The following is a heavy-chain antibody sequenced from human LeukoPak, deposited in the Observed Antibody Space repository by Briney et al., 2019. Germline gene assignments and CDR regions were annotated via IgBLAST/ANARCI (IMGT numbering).Heavy chain of an antibody. V-gene: IGHV1-18*01. CDR3: ARDMLSLWFGEIPSAFDI. D-gene: IGHD3-10*01. CDR1: GYTFTSYG. CDR2: ISAYNGNT. J-gene: IGHJ3*02. Sequence: ASVKVSCKASGYTFTSYGISWVRQAPGQGLEWMGWISAYNGNTNHAQKLQGRVTMTTDTSTSTAYMELRSLRSDDTAVYYCARDMLSLWFGEIPSAFDIWGQGTMVTVSS.